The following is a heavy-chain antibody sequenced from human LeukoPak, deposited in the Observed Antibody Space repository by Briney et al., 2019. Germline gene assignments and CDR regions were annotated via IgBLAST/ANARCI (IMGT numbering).Heavy chain of an antibody. CDR3: ARDRAIDYGGNSVNSFDP. D-gene: IGHD4-23*01. CDR1: GGSIISYY. J-gene: IGHJ5*02. Sequence: PSGTLSLTCTVSGGSIISYYWSWIRQPPGKGREWIGHIYYSGSTNYNPCLKSRVTISVDTSKNQSSLKLSSVTAADTAVYSWARDRAIDYGGNSVNSFDPWGQGTLVTASS. V-gene: IGHV4-59*01. CDR2: IYYSGST.